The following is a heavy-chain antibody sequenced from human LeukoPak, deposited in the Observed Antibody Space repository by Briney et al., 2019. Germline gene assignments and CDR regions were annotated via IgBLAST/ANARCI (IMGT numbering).Heavy chain of an antibody. CDR3: ARDRGSPYYYDSSGLFDY. D-gene: IGHD3-22*01. CDR1: GGSFSGYY. Sequence: SETLSLTCAVYGGSFSGYYWSWIRQPPGKGLEWIGEINHGGSTNYNPSLKSRVTISVDTSKNQFSLKLNSVTAADTAVYYCARDRGSPYYYDSSGLFDYWGQGTLVTVSS. CDR2: INHGGST. V-gene: IGHV4-34*01. J-gene: IGHJ4*02.